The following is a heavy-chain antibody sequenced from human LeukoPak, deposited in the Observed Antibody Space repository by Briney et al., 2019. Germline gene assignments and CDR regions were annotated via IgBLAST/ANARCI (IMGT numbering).Heavy chain of an antibody. CDR2: IIPIFGTA. D-gene: IGHD3-10*01. Sequence: ASVKVSCKASEGTFSSYAISWVRQAPGQGLEWMGGIIPIFGTANYAQKFQGRVTITADESTSTAYMELSSLRSEDTAVYYCARDRDGSGTSAFDIWGQGTMVTVSS. CDR1: EGTFSSYA. CDR3: ARDRDGSGTSAFDI. J-gene: IGHJ3*02. V-gene: IGHV1-69*13.